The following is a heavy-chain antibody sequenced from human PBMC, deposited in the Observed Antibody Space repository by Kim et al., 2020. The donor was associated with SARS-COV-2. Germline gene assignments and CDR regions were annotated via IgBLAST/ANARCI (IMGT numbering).Heavy chain of an antibody. CDR3: TRDTSGGYIDY. J-gene: IGHJ4*02. CDR2: ET. D-gene: IGHD6-19*01. Sequence: ETTYAESVKGRFTISRDESGNTAYLQMNSVKTEDTAVYYCTRDTSGGYIDYWGQGTLVTVSS. V-gene: IGHV3-73*01.